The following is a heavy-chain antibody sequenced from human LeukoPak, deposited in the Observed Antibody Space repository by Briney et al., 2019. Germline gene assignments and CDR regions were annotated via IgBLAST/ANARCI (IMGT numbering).Heavy chain of an antibody. D-gene: IGHD3-9*01. CDR2: ISAYNGNT. V-gene: IGHV1-18*01. J-gene: IGHJ4*02. CDR3: ARVLRGAYYDILTGRADY. CDR1: GYTFTSYG. Sequence: ASVKVSCKASGYTFTSYGISWARQAPGQGLEWMGWISAYNGNTNYAQKLQGRVTMTTDTSTSTAYTELRSLRSDDTAVYYCARVLRGAYYDILTGRADYWGQGTLVTVSS.